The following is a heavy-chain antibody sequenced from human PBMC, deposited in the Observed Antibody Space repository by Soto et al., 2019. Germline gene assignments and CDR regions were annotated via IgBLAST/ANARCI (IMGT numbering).Heavy chain of an antibody. V-gene: IGHV1-18*01. J-gene: IGHJ6*03. D-gene: IGHD3-16*01. CDR1: GYTFVKYG. CDR3: ARMTAPPFHLADDYYYYMDV. Sequence: QVQLVQSGSEVKKPGASVKVSCKASGYTFVKYGISWVRQAPGQGPEWMAWISAANGDTNYAQKFQGRVIVTTETSTDTGYLEVRSLRPDDTAVYYCARMTAPPFHLADDYYYYMDVWGKGTTVTVSS. CDR2: ISAANGDT.